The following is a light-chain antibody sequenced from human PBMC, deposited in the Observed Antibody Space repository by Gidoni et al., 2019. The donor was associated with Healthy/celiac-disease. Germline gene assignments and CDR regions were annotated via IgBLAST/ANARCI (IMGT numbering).Light chain of an antibody. CDR3: QQYYSTPLT. V-gene: IGKV4-1*01. Sequence: DNVMTQSPDSLAVSLGERATINCKSSQSVLYSSNNKNYLAWYQHKPGQPPKLLIYWASTRESGVPDRFSGSGSGTDFTLTISSLQAADVAIYYCQQYYSTPLTFGGGTKVEIK. CDR1: QSVLYSSNNKNY. J-gene: IGKJ4*01. CDR2: WAS.